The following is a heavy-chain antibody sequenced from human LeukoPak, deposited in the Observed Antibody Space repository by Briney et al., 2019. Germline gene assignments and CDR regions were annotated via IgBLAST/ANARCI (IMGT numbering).Heavy chain of an antibody. Sequence: PGGSLRLSCAASGFTISSYEMNWVRQAPGKGLEWVSYISSSGSTIYYADSVKGRFTISRDNAKNSLYLQMNSLRAEDTAVYYCARDKAPGVYSSGWYDYWGQGTLVTVSS. CDR2: ISSSGSTI. CDR1: GFTISSYE. V-gene: IGHV3-48*03. D-gene: IGHD6-19*01. CDR3: ARDKAPGVYSSGWYDY. J-gene: IGHJ4*02.